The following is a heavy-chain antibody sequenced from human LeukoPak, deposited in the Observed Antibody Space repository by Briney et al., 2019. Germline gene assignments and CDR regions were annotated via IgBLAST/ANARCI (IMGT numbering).Heavy chain of an antibody. CDR2: INHSGST. Sequence: SETLSLTCAVYGGSFSGYYWSWIRQPPGKGLEWIGEINHSGSTNYNPSLKSRVTISVDTSKNQFSLKLSSVTAADTAVYYCAKFYTSGAWDWFDPWGQGTLVSVSS. D-gene: IGHD6-19*01. J-gene: IGHJ5*02. CDR3: AKFYTSGAWDWFDP. CDR1: GGSFSGYY. V-gene: IGHV4-34*01.